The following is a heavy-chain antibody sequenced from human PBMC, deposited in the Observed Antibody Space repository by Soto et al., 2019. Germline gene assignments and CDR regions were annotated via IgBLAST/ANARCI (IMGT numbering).Heavy chain of an antibody. D-gene: IGHD6-19*01. CDR2: IYYNGSP. CDR3: ARQNPYSSGSYYFDF. Sequence: QVQLQESGPGLVKPSQTLSLTCTGSGGSISSGGYYWSWIRQPPGKGLEWIGYIYYNGSPYYNPSLKCRVTISVDTSKNQFSLELGSVTAADTAVYYCARQNPYSSGSYYFDFWGQGTLVTVSS. J-gene: IGHJ4*02. V-gene: IGHV4-31*03. CDR1: GGSISSGGYY.